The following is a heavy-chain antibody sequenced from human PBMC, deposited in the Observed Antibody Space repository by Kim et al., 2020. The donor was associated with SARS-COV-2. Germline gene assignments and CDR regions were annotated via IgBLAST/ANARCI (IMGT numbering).Heavy chain of an antibody. Sequence: YADSLKGRLTNSRDNSKNTLYLHMSSLRAEDTGVYYCAKSIGRAGGYFDYWGQGTLVTVSS. D-gene: IGHD6-19*01. V-gene: IGHV3-23*01. J-gene: IGHJ4*02. CDR3: AKSIGRAGGYFDY.